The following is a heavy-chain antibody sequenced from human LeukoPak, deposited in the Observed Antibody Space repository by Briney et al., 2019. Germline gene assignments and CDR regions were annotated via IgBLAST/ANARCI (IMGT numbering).Heavy chain of an antibody. CDR2: INPNSGGT. Sequence: ASVKVSCKASGYTFTGYYMHWVRQAPGQGLEWMGRINPNSGGTNYAQKLQGRVTMTTDTSTSTAYMELRSLRSDDTAVYYCARDDPDSSGYYSDYWGQGTLVTVSS. J-gene: IGHJ4*02. CDR3: ARDDPDSSGYYSDY. CDR1: GYTFTGYY. D-gene: IGHD3-22*01. V-gene: IGHV1-2*06.